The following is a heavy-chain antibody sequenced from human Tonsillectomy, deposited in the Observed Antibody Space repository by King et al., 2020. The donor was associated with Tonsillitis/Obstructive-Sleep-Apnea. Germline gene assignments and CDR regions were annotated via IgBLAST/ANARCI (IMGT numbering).Heavy chain of an antibody. CDR3: ARGDIVVVPAANRINNWFDP. CDR2: INHSGST. D-gene: IGHD2-2*01. V-gene: IGHV4-34*01. Sequence: VQLPQWGAGLLKPSETLSLTCAVYGGSFSGYYWSWIRQPPGKGLEWIGEINHSGSTNYNPSLKSRVTISVDTSKNQFSLKLSSVTAADTAVYYCARGDIVVVPAANRINNWFDPWGQGTLVTVSS. CDR1: GGSFSGYY. J-gene: IGHJ5*02.